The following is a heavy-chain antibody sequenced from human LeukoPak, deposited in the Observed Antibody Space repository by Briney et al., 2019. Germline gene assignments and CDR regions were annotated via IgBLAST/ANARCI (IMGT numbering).Heavy chain of an antibody. J-gene: IGHJ6*04. CDR3: ARDQFYDFWSGHYRPSMDV. Sequence: GGSLRLSCAASGFTFSSYDMSWVRQAPGKGLEWVSSISSSGSDTFYADSVEGRFTISRDNASNSLFLQMNSLRAEDTAIYYCARDQFYDFWSGHYRPSMDVWGKGTPVTVSA. D-gene: IGHD3-3*01. CDR2: ISSSGSDT. CDR1: GFTFSSYD. V-gene: IGHV3-21*06.